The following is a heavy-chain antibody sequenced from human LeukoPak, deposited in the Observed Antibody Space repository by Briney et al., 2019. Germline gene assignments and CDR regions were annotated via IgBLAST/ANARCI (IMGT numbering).Heavy chain of an antibody. CDR3: ALLAVASDFDY. CDR2: ISSGAITM. J-gene: IGHJ4*02. V-gene: IGHV3-48*03. D-gene: IGHD6-19*01. Sequence: GGSLRLSCAASGFMFRSFEMHWVRQAPGKGLEGIAYISSGAITMYYADSVKGRFTISRDDAKNSLFLQMNSLRAEDTAVYYCALLAVASDFDYWGQGALVTVSS. CDR1: GFMFRSFE.